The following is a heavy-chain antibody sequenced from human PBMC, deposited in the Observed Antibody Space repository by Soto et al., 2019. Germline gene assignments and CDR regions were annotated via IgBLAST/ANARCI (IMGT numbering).Heavy chain of an antibody. D-gene: IGHD6-13*01. V-gene: IGHV1-69*06. Sequence: QEKLEQSGSEVKKSGSSGKVSCKASGYSFSSHAITWVRQAPGQGLDWMGGIILVFGTPSYAQKFQGRVTFSADKPTNKSYLKLSSMSTEDTAAYYCARGGAFSTSWYWCEGLDSWGQGTQVTVSS. CDR3: ARGGAFSTSWYWCEGLDS. J-gene: IGHJ4*02. CDR2: IILVFGTP. CDR1: GYSFSSHA.